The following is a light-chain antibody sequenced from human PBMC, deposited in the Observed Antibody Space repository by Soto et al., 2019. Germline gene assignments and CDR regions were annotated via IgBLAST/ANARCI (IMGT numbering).Light chain of an antibody. J-gene: IGKJ1*01. CDR1: QSISRS. Sequence: DIVLTQSPAILSVSPGERSTLSCMASQSISRSLAWYQQKPGQAPRLLISGASSRATGIPDRFSGSGSGTDFTLTISRLEPEDFAVYYCQQYGSAPTWTFGQGTKVDI. V-gene: IGKV3-20*01. CDR3: QQYGSAPTWT. CDR2: GAS.